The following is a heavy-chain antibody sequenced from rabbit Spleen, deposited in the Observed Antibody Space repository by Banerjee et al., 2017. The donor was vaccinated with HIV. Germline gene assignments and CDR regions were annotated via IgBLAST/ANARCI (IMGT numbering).Heavy chain of an antibody. CDR1: GFSFRYSDY. CDR2: IGGGVSSIT. CDR3: ARGSGSVGDGLKL. J-gene: IGHJ6*01. Sequence: QSLEESGGDLVKPGASLTLTCTASGFSFRYSDYMCWVRQPPGKGPEWIACIGGGVSSITYYATWAKGRFTISKTSSTTVTLQMTSLTAADTATYFCARGSGSVGDGLKLWGPGTLVTVS. V-gene: IGHV1S40*01. D-gene: IGHD2-1*01.